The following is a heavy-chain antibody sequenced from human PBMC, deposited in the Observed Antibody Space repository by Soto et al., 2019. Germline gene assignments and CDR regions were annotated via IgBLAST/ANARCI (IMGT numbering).Heavy chain of an antibody. CDR2: IYSSGSA. V-gene: IGHV4-30-4*01. CDR1: GGSITSSNYY. D-gene: IGHD5-18*01. J-gene: IGHJ6*02. Sequence: PSETLSLTCTVSGGSITSSNYYWSWIRQSPGEGLEWIGHIYSSGSAYYNPSLMSRVSMSIDTSKNQFSLNLNSVTVADTAVYFCARELRGYSYGPGEVYWGQGTTVTVSS. CDR3: ARELRGYSYGPGEVY.